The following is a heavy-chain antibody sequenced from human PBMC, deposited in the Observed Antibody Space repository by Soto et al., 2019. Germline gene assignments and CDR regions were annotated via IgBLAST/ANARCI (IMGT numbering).Heavy chain of an antibody. CDR2: INSDGSST. D-gene: IGHD2-2*01. Sequence: EVQLVESGGGLVQPGGSLRLACAASGFTFSRHWMHWVRQAPGKGLVWVSRINSDGSSTIYAEAVKGRFTISRDNAKNTLYLQMDSLRAEDTAVYYCARDETELGSCSSTNCLFDYWGQGTLVTVSS. CDR3: ARDETELGSCSSTNCLFDY. J-gene: IGHJ4*02. CDR1: GFTFSRHW. V-gene: IGHV3-74*01.